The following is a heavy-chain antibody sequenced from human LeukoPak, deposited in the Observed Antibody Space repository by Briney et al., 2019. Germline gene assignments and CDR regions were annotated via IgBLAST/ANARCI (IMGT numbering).Heavy chain of an antibody. CDR3: AIMHPYYDGNGYWVQ. D-gene: IGHD3-22*01. Sequence: PSGGSLRLSCAASGFTFSSYAMSWVRQAPGKGLEWVSGINTSGGSTAYADSVKGQFTISRDNPRNTLYMQMNSLRAEDTALYYCAIMHPYYDGNGYWVQWGQGTLVTVSS. V-gene: IGHV3-23*01. CDR2: INTSGGST. CDR1: GFTFSSYA. J-gene: IGHJ4*02.